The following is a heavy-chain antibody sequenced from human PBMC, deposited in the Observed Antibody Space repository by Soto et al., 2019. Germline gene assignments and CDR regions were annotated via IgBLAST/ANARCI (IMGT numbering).Heavy chain of an antibody. V-gene: IGHV4-34*01. Sequence: SETLSLTCAVYGGSFSGHYWSWIRQRPGKGLEWIGSIYYSGSTYYNPSLKSRVTVSVDTSKNQFSLKLSSVTAADTAVYYCARVPDRWGQGTLVTVSS. CDR3: ARVPDR. J-gene: IGHJ5*02. CDR1: GGSFSGHY. CDR2: IYYSGST. D-gene: IGHD2-2*01.